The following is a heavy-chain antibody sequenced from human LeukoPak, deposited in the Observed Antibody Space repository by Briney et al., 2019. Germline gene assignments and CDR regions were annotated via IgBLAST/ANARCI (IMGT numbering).Heavy chain of an antibody. V-gene: IGHV4-59*01. CDR2: IYYSGST. J-gene: IGHJ4*02. Sequence: SETLSLTCAVYGGSFSGYYWSWIRQPPGKGLEWIGYIYYSGSTNYNPSLKSRVTISVDTSKNQFSLKLSSVTAADTAVYYCARGAKDSGWYDFDYWGQGTLVTVSS. CDR3: ARGAKDSGWYDFDY. D-gene: IGHD6-19*01. CDR1: GGSFSGYY.